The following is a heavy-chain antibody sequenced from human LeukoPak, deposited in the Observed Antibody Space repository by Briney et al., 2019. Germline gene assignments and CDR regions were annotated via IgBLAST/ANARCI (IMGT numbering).Heavy chain of an antibody. V-gene: IGHV2-5*02. Sequence: SGPTLVNPTQTLTLTCTFSGFSLSTSGVGVGWTRQPPGKALEWLALIYWDDDKRYSPSLKSRLTITKDTSKNQVVLTMTNMDPVDTATYYCAHSGPMVRGVIRRARYNFDYWGQGTLVTVSS. CDR3: AHSGPMVRGVIRRARYNFDY. J-gene: IGHJ4*02. CDR2: IYWDDDK. CDR1: GFSLSTSGVG. D-gene: IGHD3-10*01.